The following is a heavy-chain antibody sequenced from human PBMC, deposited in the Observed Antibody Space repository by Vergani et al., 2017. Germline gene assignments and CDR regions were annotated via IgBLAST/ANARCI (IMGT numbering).Heavy chain of an antibody. Sequence: EVHLLESGGGLIQPGGSLRISCAASGFTFDNYAMTWVRQAPGKGLQWVSGISGSGSSKFYEDSLKGRVTISRDNSKNTLFLEMNSMRTEDTATYFCAKGLSITLTAVWGCLDSWSPGTVVLVSS. J-gene: IGHJ5*01. V-gene: IGHV3-23*01. CDR3: AKGLSITLTAVWGCLDS. CDR1: GFTFDNYA. D-gene: IGHD2-21*01. CDR2: ISGSGSSK.